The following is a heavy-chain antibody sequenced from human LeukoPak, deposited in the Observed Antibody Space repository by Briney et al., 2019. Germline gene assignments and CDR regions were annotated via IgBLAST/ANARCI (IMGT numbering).Heavy chain of an antibody. D-gene: IGHD3-3*01. V-gene: IGHV4-38-2*01. CDR3: ARHAFGVVINNWFDP. Sequence: KPSETLSLTCAVSGYSISSGYYWGWIRQPPGKGLEWIGSIYHSGGTYYNPSLKSRVTISVDTSKNQFSLKLSSVTAADTAVYYCARHAFGVVINNWFDPWGQGTLVTVSS. CDR2: IYHSGGT. J-gene: IGHJ5*02. CDR1: GYSISSGYY.